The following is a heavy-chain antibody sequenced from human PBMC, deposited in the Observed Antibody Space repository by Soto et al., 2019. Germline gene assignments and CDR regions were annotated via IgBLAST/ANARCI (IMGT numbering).Heavy chain of an antibody. CDR1: GFTFTSSA. V-gene: IGHV1-58*01. J-gene: IGHJ6*02. CDR2: IVVGSGNT. CDR3: ARDLAAAGRYYYYGMDV. D-gene: IGHD6-13*01. Sequence: SVKVSCKASGFTFTSSAVQWVRQARGQRLEWIGWIVVGSGNTNYAQKFQERVTVTRDISTSTAYMELSSLRSEDTAVYYCARDLAAAGRYYYYGMDVWGQGTTVTVSS.